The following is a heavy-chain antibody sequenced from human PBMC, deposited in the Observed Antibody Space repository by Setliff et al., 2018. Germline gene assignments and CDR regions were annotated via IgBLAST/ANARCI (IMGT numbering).Heavy chain of an antibody. J-gene: IGHJ3*01. CDR3: ARAHRYFSDTSGYFYDQGRSAFDV. V-gene: IGHV3-74*01. CDR2: INRDGSYT. Sequence: PGGSLRLSCAASGFTFSSYWMYWVRQAPGKGLVCVSRINRDGSYTVYADSVEGRFTIARDNAKNTLYLQMNSLGAEDTAVYYCARAHRYFSDTSGYFYDQGRSAFDVWGQGTMVTVSS. D-gene: IGHD3-22*01. CDR1: GFTFSSYW.